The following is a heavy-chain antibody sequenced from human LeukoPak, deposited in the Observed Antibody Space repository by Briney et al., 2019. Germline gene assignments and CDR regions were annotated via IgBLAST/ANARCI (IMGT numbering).Heavy chain of an antibody. J-gene: IGHJ3*02. CDR3: ATSGYTYGALDI. Sequence: GASVKVSCKASGYTFTGYYMHWVRQAPGQGLEWMGWIRPNSGGTNYAQKFQGWVTMTRDTSISTAYMELTRLRSDDTAMYYCATSGYTYGALDIWGQGTMVTVSS. V-gene: IGHV1-2*04. D-gene: IGHD5-18*01. CDR2: IRPNSGGT. CDR1: GYTFTGYY.